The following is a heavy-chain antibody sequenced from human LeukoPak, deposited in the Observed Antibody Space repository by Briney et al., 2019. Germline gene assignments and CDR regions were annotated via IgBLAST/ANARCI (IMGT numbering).Heavy chain of an antibody. CDR1: GFIFNRFW. CDR3: ARAVADYGDTYYFDY. J-gene: IGHJ4*02. D-gene: IGHD4-17*01. Sequence: PGGSLRLSCAASGFIFNRFWMSWVRQAPGKGLEWVANIKPDGSEKYYVDSVEGRFTISRDNAKNSLFLQMNSLRAADTAVYYCARAVADYGDTYYFDYWGQGALVTVSS. CDR2: IKPDGSEK. V-gene: IGHV3-7*01.